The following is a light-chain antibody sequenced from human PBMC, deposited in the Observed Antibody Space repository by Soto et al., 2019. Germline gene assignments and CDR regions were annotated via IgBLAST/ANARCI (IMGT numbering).Light chain of an antibody. Sequence: QSALTQPASVSGSPGQSIAISCTGTSYDVGSYNLVSWFRQHPGKAPKLIIYEVTTRPSDVSNRFSGSKSGNTASLTISGLQAEDEADYYCCSYAGGDTFVFGGGTKLTVL. CDR2: EVT. CDR3: CSYAGGDTFV. V-gene: IGLV2-23*02. CDR1: SYDVGSYNL. J-gene: IGLJ2*01.